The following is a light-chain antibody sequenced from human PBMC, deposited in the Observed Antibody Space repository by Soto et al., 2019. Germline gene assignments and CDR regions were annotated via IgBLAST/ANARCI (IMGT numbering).Light chain of an antibody. CDR1: QGISND. CDR2: DAS. CDR3: QQCSCHHPLT. V-gene: IGKV1-13*02. Sequence: AIQLTQSPSSLSASVGDSVAITCRASQGISNDLAWYQQRPGRPPKLLIYDASTLERGVPSRFSGCGSGTDFTLTNRSLQPEDFGLYYCQQCSCHHPLTFGGGTRVEI. J-gene: IGKJ4*01.